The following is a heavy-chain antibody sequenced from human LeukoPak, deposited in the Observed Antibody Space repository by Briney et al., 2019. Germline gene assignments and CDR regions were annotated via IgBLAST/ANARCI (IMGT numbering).Heavy chain of an antibody. V-gene: IGHV3-23*01. Sequence: LAGGSLRLSCAASGFTFSSSAMSWVRQAPGKGLEWVSTISGSGDRTYYADSVKGRFTISRDNAKNSLYLQMNSLRAEDTAVYYCARAHGGSYSLDYWGQGTLVTVSS. CDR2: ISGSGDRT. CDR3: ARAHGGSYSLDY. CDR1: GFTFSSSA. J-gene: IGHJ4*02. D-gene: IGHD1-26*01.